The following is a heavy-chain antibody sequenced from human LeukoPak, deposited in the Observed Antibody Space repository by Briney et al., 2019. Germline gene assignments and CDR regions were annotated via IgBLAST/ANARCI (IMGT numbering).Heavy chain of an antibody. D-gene: IGHD2-2*03. V-gene: IGHV3-74*01. Sequence: GGSLRLSCAASGFIFSNYWMHGVRQAPGKGLVWVSRINSDGSSIRYADSVKGRFTISRDNAKNTLYLQMNSLRAEDTAVYYCARDGYCSSGTCYGKDYWGQGTLVTVSS. CDR2: INSDGSSI. J-gene: IGHJ4*02. CDR1: GFIFSNYW. CDR3: ARDGYCSSGTCYGKDY.